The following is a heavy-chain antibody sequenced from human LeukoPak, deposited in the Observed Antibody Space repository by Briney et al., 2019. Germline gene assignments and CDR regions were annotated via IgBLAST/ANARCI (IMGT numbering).Heavy chain of an antibody. J-gene: IGHJ4*02. D-gene: IGHD5-18*01. CDR3: ARDSEYNYGFDY. CDR2: ISHSGST. V-gene: IGHV4-4*02. Sequence: SETLSLTCAVSGGSISINTWWSWVRQPPGKGLEWIGEISHSGSTNYNPSLKSRVTMSVDKSKNQFSLQLSSVTAADTAVYYCARDSEYNYGFDYWGQGTLVTVSS. CDR1: GGSISINTW.